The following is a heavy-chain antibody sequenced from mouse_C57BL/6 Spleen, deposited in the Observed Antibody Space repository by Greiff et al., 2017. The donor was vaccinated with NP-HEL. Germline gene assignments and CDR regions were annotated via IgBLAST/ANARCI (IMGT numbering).Heavy chain of an antibody. CDR2: IDPSDSET. V-gene: IGHV1-52*01. Sequence: VQLQQPGAELVRPGSSVKLSCKASGYTFTSYWMHWVKQRPIQGLEWIGNIDPSDSETHYNQKFKDKATLTVDKSSSTAYMQLSSLTSKDSAVYYCASGAYYSKDYWGQGTTLTVSS. CDR1: GYTFTSYW. CDR3: ASGAYYSKDY. D-gene: IGHD2-5*01. J-gene: IGHJ2*01.